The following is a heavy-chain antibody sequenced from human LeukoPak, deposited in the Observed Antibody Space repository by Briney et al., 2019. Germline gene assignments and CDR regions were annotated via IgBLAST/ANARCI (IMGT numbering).Heavy chain of an antibody. J-gene: IGHJ4*02. CDR3: ARAAVLGEYSSSWYHY. Sequence: ASVKVSCKPSGYTFTSYGISWVRQAPGQGLEWMGWISAYNGNTNYAQKLQGRVTMTTDTSTSTAYMELRSLRSDDTAVYYCARAAVLGEYSSSWYHYGGQGPLLPVPS. CDR2: ISAYNGNT. V-gene: IGHV1-18*01. D-gene: IGHD6-13*01. CDR1: GYTFTSYG.